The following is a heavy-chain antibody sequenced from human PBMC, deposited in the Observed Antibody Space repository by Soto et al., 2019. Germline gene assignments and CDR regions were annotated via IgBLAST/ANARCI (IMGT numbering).Heavy chain of an antibody. CDR1: GYTFTSYY. D-gene: IGHD2-15*01. CDR2: INPSGGST. CDR3: ARVYCSGGSCYGIDY. J-gene: IGHJ4*02. Sequence: QVQLVQSGAEVKKPGASVKVSCKASGYTFTSYYMHWVRQAPGQGLEWMGIINPSGGSTSYAQKFQVRVTMTRRTSTSTVHREVSSLRSEDTAVYYCARVYCSGGSCYGIDYWGQGTLVTVSS. V-gene: IGHV1-46*01.